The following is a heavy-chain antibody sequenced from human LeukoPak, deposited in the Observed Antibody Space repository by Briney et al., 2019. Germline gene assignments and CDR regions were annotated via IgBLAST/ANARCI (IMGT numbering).Heavy chain of an antibody. CDR3: ARGPLYDITGSYGL. Sequence: GGSLRLSCAASGFTFSAHTMNWVRLAPGKGLQWVSYIGSSGITIYYAHSVEGRFTISRDNAKKSLYLQMSSLRVEDTAVYYCARGPLYDITGSYGLWGQGTLVTVSS. CDR1: GFTFSAHT. CDR2: IGSSGITI. V-gene: IGHV3-48*01. D-gene: IGHD2-8*01. J-gene: IGHJ4*02.